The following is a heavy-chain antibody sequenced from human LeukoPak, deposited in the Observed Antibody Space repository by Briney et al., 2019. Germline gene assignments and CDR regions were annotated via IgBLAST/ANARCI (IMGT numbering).Heavy chain of an antibody. CDR3: ARAEKAVTGTLDY. D-gene: IGHD6-19*01. V-gene: IGHV4-59*02. CDR2: MYNRGST. J-gene: IGHJ4*02. Sequence: SETLSLTCTVSGDSVSNYYWSWIRQSPGKKLEWIGYMYNRGSTIYNPSLKSRVTISTDTSKNQFSLRLTSVTAADTAVYYCARAEKAVTGTLDYWGQGTLITVSS. CDR1: GDSVSNYY.